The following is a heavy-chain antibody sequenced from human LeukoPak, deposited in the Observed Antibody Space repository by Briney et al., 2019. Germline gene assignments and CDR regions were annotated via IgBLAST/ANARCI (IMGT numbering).Heavy chain of an antibody. CDR1: GLTFSSSW. J-gene: IGHJ4*02. CDR3: AKDLTLPGIAVAGTGFDY. D-gene: IGHD6-19*01. Sequence: GGSLRLSCAGSGLTFSSSWMTWVRRAPGKGLEWVANIRQDGIEKYHVDSVKGRFTISRDNAKNSLYLQMNSLRAEDTALYYCAKDLTLPGIAVAGTGFDYWGQGTLVTVSS. V-gene: IGHV3-7*03. CDR2: IRQDGIEK.